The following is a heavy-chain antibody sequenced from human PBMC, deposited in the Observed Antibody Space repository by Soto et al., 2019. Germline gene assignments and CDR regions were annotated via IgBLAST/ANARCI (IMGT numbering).Heavy chain of an antibody. V-gene: IGHV1-18*01. CDR2: ISAYNGNT. CDR1: GYTFTTYG. J-gene: IGHJ6*02. CDR3: ARQQCLYYYYGMDV. D-gene: IGHD6-13*01. Sequence: QVQLVQSGAEVKKPGASVKVSCKASGYTFTTYGISWVRQAPGQGLEWMGWISAYNGNTNYAQKIQGRVTMTPDTSTSTAYMELRSLRSDDTAVYYCARQQCLYYYYGMDVWCQGTTVTVSS.